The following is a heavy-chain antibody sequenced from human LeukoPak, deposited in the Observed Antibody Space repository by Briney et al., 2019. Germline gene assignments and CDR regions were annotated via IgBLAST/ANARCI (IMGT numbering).Heavy chain of an antibody. CDR3: ARHFVGATRFDP. J-gene: IGHJ5*02. Sequence: SETLSLTCTVSGGSISSYYWSWIRQPPGKGLEWIGYIYYSGSTNYNPSLKSRVTISVDTSKNHFSLKLSSVTAADTAVYYCARHFVGATRFDPWGQGTLVTVSS. V-gene: IGHV4-59*08. D-gene: IGHD1-26*01. CDR1: GGSISSYY. CDR2: IYYSGST.